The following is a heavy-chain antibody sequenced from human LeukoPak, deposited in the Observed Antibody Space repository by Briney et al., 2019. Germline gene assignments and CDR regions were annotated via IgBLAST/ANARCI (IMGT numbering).Heavy chain of an antibody. CDR3: AKDSHWILFDD. D-gene: IGHD2-2*03. J-gene: IGHJ4*02. CDR1: GFTFSSYA. Sequence: GGSLRLSCAASGFTFSSYAMSWVRQAPGEGLEWVSAISGSGGSTYYADSVKGRFTISRVNSKNTLYLQMNSLRDEHTAVYYCAKDSHWILFDDWGQGTLVTVSS. CDR2: ISGSGGST. V-gene: IGHV3-23*01.